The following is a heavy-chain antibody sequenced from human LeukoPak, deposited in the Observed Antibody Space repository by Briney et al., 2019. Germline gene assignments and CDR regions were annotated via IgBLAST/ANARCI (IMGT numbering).Heavy chain of an antibody. V-gene: IGHV5-51*01. CDR3: ARHHYYDSSGYFY. Sequence: GESLKISCNGSGYSFTSYWIGWVRQMPGKGLEWMGIIYPGDSDTRYSPSFRGQVTISADKSISTAYLQWSSLKASDTAMYYCARHHYYDSSGYFYWGQGTLVTVSS. D-gene: IGHD3-22*01. CDR2: IYPGDSDT. CDR1: GYSFTSYW. J-gene: IGHJ4*02.